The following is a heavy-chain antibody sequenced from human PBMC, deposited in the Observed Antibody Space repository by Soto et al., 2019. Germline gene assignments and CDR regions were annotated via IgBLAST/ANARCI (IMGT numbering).Heavy chain of an antibody. CDR1: GGSISSSNW. CDR3: ARRWGEGRVDY. Sequence: QVQLQESGPGLVKPSGTLSLTCAVSGGSISSSNWWSWVRQPPGKGLEWIGEIYHSGNTNYNPSPTSRVTMAVDKSRNQCSLKLSSVTAADTAVYYCARRWGEGRVDYWGQGTLVTVSS. J-gene: IGHJ4*02. D-gene: IGHD3-10*01. CDR2: IYHSGNT. V-gene: IGHV4-4*02.